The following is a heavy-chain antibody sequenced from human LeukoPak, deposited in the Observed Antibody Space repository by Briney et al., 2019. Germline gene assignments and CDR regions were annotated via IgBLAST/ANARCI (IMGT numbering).Heavy chain of an antibody. V-gene: IGHV4-59*08. D-gene: IGHD1-26*01. J-gene: IGHJ4*02. CDR2: IHYSGES. CDR3: ARLGSYHDF. Sequence: SETLSLTCTVTGASIIHYYWSWIRQTPEKGLDWMGHIHYSGESKYYPSLESRLPMSIDTSRNQLSLKLTSGTAADTAVYFCARLGSYHDFWGQGALVTVSS. CDR1: GASIIHYY.